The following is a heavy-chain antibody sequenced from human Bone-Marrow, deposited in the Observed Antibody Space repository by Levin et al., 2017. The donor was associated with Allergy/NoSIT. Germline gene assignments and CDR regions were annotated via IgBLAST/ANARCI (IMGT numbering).Heavy chain of an antibody. CDR1: GYTFTSYG. V-gene: IGHV1-18*01. Sequence: GESLKISCKASGYTFTSYGISWVRQAPGQGLEWMGWISAYNGNTNYAQKLQGRVTMTTDTSTSTAYMELRSLRSDDTAVYYCARDYYYYDSSGYYRPWGQGTLVTVSS. J-gene: IGHJ5*02. D-gene: IGHD3-22*01. CDR3: ARDYYYYDSSGYYRP. CDR2: ISAYNGNT.